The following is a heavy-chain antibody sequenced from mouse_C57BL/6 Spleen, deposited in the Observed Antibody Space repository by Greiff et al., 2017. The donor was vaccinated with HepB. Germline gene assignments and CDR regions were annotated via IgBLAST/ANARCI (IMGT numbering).Heavy chain of an antibody. D-gene: IGHD1-1*01. CDR2: ISSGGSYT. V-gene: IGHV5-6*01. CDR3: ARYFYYGSSGYFDV. Sequence: VQLKESGGDLVKPGGSLKLSCAASGFTFSSYGMSWVRQTPDKRLEWVATISSGGSYTYYPDSVKGRFTISRDNAKNTLYLQMSSLKSEDTAMYYCARYFYYGSSGYFDVWGTGTTVTVSS. CDR1: GFTFSSYG. J-gene: IGHJ1*03.